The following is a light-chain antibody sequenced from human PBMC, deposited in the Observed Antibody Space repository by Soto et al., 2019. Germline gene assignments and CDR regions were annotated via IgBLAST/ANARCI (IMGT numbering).Light chain of an antibody. V-gene: IGLV2-14*03. CDR2: DVS. J-gene: IGLJ1*01. CDR1: SSDVGGYNY. CDR3: SSYTSNNTHV. Sequence: QSALTQPTSVSGSPGQSITISCTGTSSDVGGYNYVSWYQHHPGKAPKLMICDVSDRPSGVSNCFSGSKSGNTASLTISGLQAEDEADYYCSSYTSNNTHVFGTGTKVTVL.